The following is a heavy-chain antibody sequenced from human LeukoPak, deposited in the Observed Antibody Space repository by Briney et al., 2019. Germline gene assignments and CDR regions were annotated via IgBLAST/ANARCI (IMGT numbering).Heavy chain of an antibody. D-gene: IGHD6-19*01. Sequence: PGGSLRLSCAASGFTFDDYALHWVRQAPGKGLEWVSLISGDGRSTYYAGSVKGRFTISRDNSKNSLYLQMNSLRTEDTALYYCAGGTAAYTSGWYNCWGQGTLVTVSP. CDR1: GFTFDDYA. CDR2: ISGDGRST. V-gene: IGHV3-43*02. J-gene: IGHJ4*02. CDR3: AGGTAAYTSGWYNC.